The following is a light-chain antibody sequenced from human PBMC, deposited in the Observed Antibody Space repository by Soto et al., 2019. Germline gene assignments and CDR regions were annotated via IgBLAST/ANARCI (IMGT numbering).Light chain of an antibody. CDR3: QQYTS. Sequence: ETVLTQSPGTLSLSPGERATLSCRASQSVSRIYLAWYQQKPGLAPRLLIYGVFTRATSVPDRFSGSGSGKDFTLTISRLEAEDSVMYYCQQYTSFGGGTKVEIK. J-gene: IGKJ4*01. CDR2: GVF. CDR1: QSVSRIY. V-gene: IGKV3-20*01.